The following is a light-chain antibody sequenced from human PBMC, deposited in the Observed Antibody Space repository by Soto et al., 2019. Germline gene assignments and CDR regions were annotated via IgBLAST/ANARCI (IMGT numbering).Light chain of an antibody. CDR1: QSISSTY. CDR3: QQYGSAPNA. V-gene: IGKV3-20*01. J-gene: IGKJ5*01. Sequence: EIVLTQSPGTLSLSPGERATLCCGASQSISSTYLAWYQQKPGQAPRLLISGASSRATGIPDRFSGSGSGTDFTLSISRLEPEDSAVYYCQQYGSAPNAFGQGTRLEIK. CDR2: GAS.